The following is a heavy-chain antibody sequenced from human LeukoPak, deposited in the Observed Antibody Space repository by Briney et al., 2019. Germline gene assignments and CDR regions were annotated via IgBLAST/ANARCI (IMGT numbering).Heavy chain of an antibody. J-gene: IGHJ6*02. V-gene: IGHV4-34*01. CDR2: INHSGST. Sequence: SETLSLTCAVYGGSFSGYYWGWIRQPPGKGLEWIGEINHSGSTNYNPSLKSRVTISVDTSKNQFSLKLSSVTAADTAVYYCARGTVGANYGMDVWGQGTTVTVSS. CDR3: ARGTVGANYGMDV. D-gene: IGHD1-26*01. CDR1: GGSFSGYY.